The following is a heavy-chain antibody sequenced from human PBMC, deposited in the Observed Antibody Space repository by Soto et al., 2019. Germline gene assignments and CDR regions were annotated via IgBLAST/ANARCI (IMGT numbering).Heavy chain of an antibody. CDR1: GFSFSSYS. J-gene: IGHJ5*02. D-gene: IGHD2-15*01. V-gene: IGHV3-21*01. CDR2: ISSSAGHI. Sequence: EVQLVESGGGLVKPGGSLRLSCAASGFSFSSYSMNWVRQAPGKGLEWVSSISSSAGHINYADSVKGRFTISRDNAKKSLYLQMNSRRAEDTAVYYCARGYTGYCSGGTCYWFDPWGQGTLVTVSS. CDR3: ARGYTGYCSGGTCYWFDP.